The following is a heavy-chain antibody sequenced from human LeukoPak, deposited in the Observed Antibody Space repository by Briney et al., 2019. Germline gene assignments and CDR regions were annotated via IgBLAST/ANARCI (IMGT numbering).Heavy chain of an antibody. Sequence: PGGSLRLSCAASGFTFSNAWMSWVRQAPGKGLEWVGRIKSKTDGGTTDYAAPVKGRFTISRDDSKNTLYLQMNSLKTEDTAVYYCTTEGAIVAVPAAIETTFDYWGQGTLVTVSS. V-gene: IGHV3-15*01. J-gene: IGHJ4*02. CDR2: IKSKTDGGTT. D-gene: IGHD2-2*02. CDR1: GFTFSNAW. CDR3: TTEGAIVAVPAAIETTFDY.